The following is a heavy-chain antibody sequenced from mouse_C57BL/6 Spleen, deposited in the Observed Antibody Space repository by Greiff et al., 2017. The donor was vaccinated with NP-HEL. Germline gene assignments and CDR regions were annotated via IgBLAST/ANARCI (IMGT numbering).Heavy chain of an antibody. D-gene: IGHD3-2*02. Sequence: QVQLQQSGTELVKPGASVKLSCKASGYTFTSYWMHWVKQRPGQGLEWIGNINPSNGGTNYNEKFKSKATLTVDKSSSTAYMQLSSLTSEDSAVYYCARAVGDSSGYDAWFAYWGQGTLVTVSA. V-gene: IGHV1-53*01. CDR3: ARAVGDSSGYDAWFAY. J-gene: IGHJ3*01. CDR1: GYTFTSYW. CDR2: INPSNGGT.